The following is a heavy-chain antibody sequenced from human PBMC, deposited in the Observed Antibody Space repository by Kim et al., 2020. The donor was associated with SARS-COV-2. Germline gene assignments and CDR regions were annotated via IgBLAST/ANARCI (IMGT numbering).Heavy chain of an antibody. Sequence: GGSLRLSCAASGFTLSDYYMSWIRQAPGKGLEWVSYISSSGSTIYYADSVKGRFTISRDNAKNSLYLQMNSLRAEDTAVYYCARDAGPGIVVVPAAITDSDDGRDVWGQGATVTVSS. CDR1: GFTLSDYY. J-gene: IGHJ6*02. D-gene: IGHD2-2*01. CDR2: ISSSGSTI. CDR3: ARDAGPGIVVVPAAITDSDDGRDV. V-gene: IGHV3-11*01.